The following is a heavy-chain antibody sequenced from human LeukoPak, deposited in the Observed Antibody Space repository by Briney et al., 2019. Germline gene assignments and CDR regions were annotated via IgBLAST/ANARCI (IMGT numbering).Heavy chain of an antibody. CDR2: IKKDGSEK. D-gene: IGHD1-26*01. V-gene: IGHV3-7*01. J-gene: IGHJ4*02. CDR3: ARVRLVGALDY. CDR1: GFNFGTHW. Sequence: GGSLRLSCAASGFNFGTHWMTWVRQAPGKGLECVAIIKKDGSEKYHVDSVKGRFTISRDNAKNSLYLQMNSLRAEDTAVYYCARVRLVGALDYWGQGTLVTVSS.